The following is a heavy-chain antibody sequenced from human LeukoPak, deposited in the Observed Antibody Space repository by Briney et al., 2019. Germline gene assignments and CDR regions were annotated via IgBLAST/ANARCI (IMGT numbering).Heavy chain of an antibody. CDR2: IIPIFGTA. CDR1: GGSFSKYG. J-gene: IGHJ4*02. V-gene: IGHV1-69*05. D-gene: IGHD1-26*01. Sequence: SVKVSCKASGGSFSKYGITWVRQAPGQGLEWMGRIIPIFGTANYAQKFQGRVTITTDESTSTAYMELSSLRSEDTAVYYCARDSYIFKATSLDYWGQGTLVTVSS. CDR3: ARDSYIFKATSLDY.